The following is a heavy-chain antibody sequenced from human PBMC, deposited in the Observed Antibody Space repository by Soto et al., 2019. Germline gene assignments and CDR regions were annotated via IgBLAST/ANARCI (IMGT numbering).Heavy chain of an antibody. CDR2: IWYDGSNK. CDR1: GFTFSSYG. J-gene: IGHJ6*02. Sequence: QVQLVESGGGVVQPGRSLRLSCAASGFTFSSYGMYWVRQAPGKGLEWVAVIWYDGSNKYYADSVNGRFTIAIDNSKNMLYLQMNSLRAEDMAVYYCASVRIAARLVDGMDVWGQGTTVTVSS. D-gene: IGHD6-6*01. CDR3: ASVRIAARLVDGMDV. V-gene: IGHV3-33*01.